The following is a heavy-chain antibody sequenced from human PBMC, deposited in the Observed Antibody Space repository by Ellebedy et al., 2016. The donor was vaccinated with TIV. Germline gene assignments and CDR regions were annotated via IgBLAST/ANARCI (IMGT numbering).Heavy chain of an antibody. Sequence: GGFLRLSCAASGFSFSAFAMHWVRQAPGKGLEWLSVISADGSSTYHADSVKGRFTITRDNSKNTLYLQMSRLRTEDTAVYFCAKGSSSGFNYDRVGFEYWGQGTLVTVSS. D-gene: IGHD3-22*01. CDR3: AKGSSSGFNYDRVGFEY. CDR1: GFSFSAFA. J-gene: IGHJ4*02. CDR2: ISADGSST. V-gene: IGHV3-23*01.